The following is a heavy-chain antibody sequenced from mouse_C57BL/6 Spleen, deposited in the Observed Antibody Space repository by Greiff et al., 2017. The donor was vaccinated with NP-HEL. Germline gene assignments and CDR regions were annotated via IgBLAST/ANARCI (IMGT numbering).Heavy chain of an antibody. J-gene: IGHJ1*03. CDR3: TGAGNWYFDV. D-gene: IGHD4-1*01. V-gene: IGHV6-3*01. Sequence: EVKLEESGGGLVQPGGSMKLSCVASGFTFSNYWMNWVRQSPEKGLEWVAQIRLKSDNYATHYAESVKGRFTISRDDSKSSVYLQMNNLRAEDTGMYYCTGAGNWYFDVWGTGTTVTVSS. CDR1: GFTFSNYW. CDR2: IRLKSDNYAT.